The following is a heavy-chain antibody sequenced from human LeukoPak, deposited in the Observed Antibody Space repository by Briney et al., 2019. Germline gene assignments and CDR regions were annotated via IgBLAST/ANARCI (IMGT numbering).Heavy chain of an antibody. V-gene: IGHV3-30-3*01. CDR1: GFTFSHYS. CDR3: ARDLANSHLFDY. CDR2: ISQDGSDK. J-gene: IGHJ4*02. D-gene: IGHD1/OR15-1a*01. Sequence: GGSLRLSCAASGFTFSHYSMHWVRQAPGKGLEWVAVISQDGSDKSYADSVKGRFTVSRDNSKNTLYLQMDSLRAEDTAVYSCARDLANSHLFDYWGQGTLDSLSS.